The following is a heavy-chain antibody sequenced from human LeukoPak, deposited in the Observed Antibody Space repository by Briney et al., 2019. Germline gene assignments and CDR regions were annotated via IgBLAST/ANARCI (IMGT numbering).Heavy chain of an antibody. CDR3: ATVLVAAAGSNWFDP. J-gene: IGHJ5*02. CDR2: FDPEDGET. Sequence: ASVKVSCKVSGYTLTELSMHWVRQAPGKGLEWMGGFDPEDGETIYAQKFQGRVTMTEDTSTDTAYMELSSLRSEDTAVYYCATVLVAAAGSNWFDPWGQGTLVTVFS. CDR1: GYTLTELS. D-gene: IGHD6-13*01. V-gene: IGHV1-24*01.